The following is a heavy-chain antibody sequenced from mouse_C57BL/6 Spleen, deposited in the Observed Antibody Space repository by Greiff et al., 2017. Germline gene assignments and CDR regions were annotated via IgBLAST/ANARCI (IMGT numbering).Heavy chain of an antibody. CDR3: ARGRTTVPFDD. CDR1: GYSFTGYY. D-gene: IGHD1-1*01. CDR2: INPSTGGT. V-gene: IGHV1-42*01. Sequence: EVQLQQSGPELVKPGASVKISCKASGYSFTGYYMNWVKQSPETSLEWIGEINPSTGGTTYNQKFKAKATLTVDKSSSTAYMQLKSLTSEDSAVYYCARGRTTVPFDDWGQGTTLTVSS. J-gene: IGHJ2*01.